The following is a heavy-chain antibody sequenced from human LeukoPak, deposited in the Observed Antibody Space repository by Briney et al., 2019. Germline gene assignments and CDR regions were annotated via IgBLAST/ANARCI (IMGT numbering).Heavy chain of an antibody. CDR3: ARDDVAWNDAHWFDP. Sequence: PGGSLRLSCAASGFTFSYYTMSWVRQAPGKGLEWVSSISSTGSSIYYADSVKGRFTISRDNAKNSLYLQMSSLRVEDTAVYYCARDDVAWNDAHWFDPWGQGTLVTVSS. J-gene: IGHJ5*02. V-gene: IGHV3-21*01. CDR2: ISSTGSSI. CDR1: GFTFSYYT. D-gene: IGHD1-1*01.